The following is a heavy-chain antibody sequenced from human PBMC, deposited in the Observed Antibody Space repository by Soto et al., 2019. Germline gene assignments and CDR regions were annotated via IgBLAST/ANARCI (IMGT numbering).Heavy chain of an antibody. V-gene: IGHV1-18*01. CDR2: INTDTGNP. Sequence: ASVKVSCKPSGYTFNTYGINWVRQAPGQGLEWMGWINTDTGNPNYAQKFQGRITMTRDTSTGTVYMEMTSLTSGDTAIYYCARKKCLGDSYSFDYWGQGTLVAVSS. J-gene: IGHJ4*02. CDR3: ARKKCLGDSYSFDY. CDR1: GYTFNTYG. D-gene: IGHD2-21*02.